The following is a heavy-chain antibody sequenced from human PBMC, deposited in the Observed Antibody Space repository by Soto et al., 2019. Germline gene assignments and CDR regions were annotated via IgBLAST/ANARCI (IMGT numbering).Heavy chain of an antibody. CDR2: IIPILGIA. CDR3: ARDRGGYSYGYSGDAFDI. D-gene: IGHD5-18*01. CDR1: GGTFSSYT. J-gene: IGHJ3*02. V-gene: IGHV1-69*04. Sequence: ASVKVSCKASGGTFSSYTISWVRQAPGQGLEWMGRIIPILGIANYAQKFRGRVTITADKSTSTAYMELSSLRSEDTAAYYCARDRGGYSYGYSGDAFDIWGQGTMVTVSS.